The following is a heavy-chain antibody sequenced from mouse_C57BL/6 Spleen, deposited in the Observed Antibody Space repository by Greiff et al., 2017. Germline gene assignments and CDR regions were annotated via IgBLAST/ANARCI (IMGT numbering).Heavy chain of an antibody. J-gene: IGHJ4*01. CDR1: GYSFTDYN. D-gene: IGHD2-13*01. CDR3: AKRRDYGYAMDD. CDR2: INPNYGTT. V-gene: IGHV1-39*01. Sequence: EVQLQQSGPELVKPGASVKISCKASGYSFTDYNMNWVKQSNGKSLEWIGVINPNYGTTSYNQKFKGKATLTVDQSSSTAYMQLNSLTSEDSAVYCGAKRRDYGYAMDDWGQGTSVTVSS.